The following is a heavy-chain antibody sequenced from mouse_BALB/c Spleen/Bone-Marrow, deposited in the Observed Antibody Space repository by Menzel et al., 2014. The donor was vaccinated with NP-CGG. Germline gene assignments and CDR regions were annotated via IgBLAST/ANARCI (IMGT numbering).Heavy chain of an antibody. CDR1: GYTFTSYW. CDR3: ARAPLLRLRNYFDY. Sequence: QVQLKESGAEMAKPGASGKMSCKASGYTFTSYWMHWVKKRPGQGLEWVGYINPNTGYTEYNQKFKDKATLTADKSSSTAYMQLSSLTSEDSAVYYCARAPLLRLRNYFDYWGQGTTLTVSS. CDR2: INPNTGYT. V-gene: IGHV1-7*01. J-gene: IGHJ2*01. D-gene: IGHD1-2*01.